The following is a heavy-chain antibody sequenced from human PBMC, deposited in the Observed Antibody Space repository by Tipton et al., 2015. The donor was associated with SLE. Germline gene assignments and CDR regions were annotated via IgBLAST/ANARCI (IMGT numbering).Heavy chain of an antibody. CDR3: ARRRGASGLFDS. CDR1: GDSFSSGSYH. V-gene: IGHV4-61*09. J-gene: IGHJ4*02. Sequence: TLSLTCIVSGDSFSSGSYHWSWIRQPAGKGLGWIGQVFYSGTTNYNPSLKSRVTVSVDTSKSQFSLKLTSVTAADTAVYYCARRRGASGLFDSWGQGILVTVSS. CDR2: VFYSGTT.